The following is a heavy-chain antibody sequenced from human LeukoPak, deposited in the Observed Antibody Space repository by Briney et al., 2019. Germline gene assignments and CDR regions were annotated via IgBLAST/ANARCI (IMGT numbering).Heavy chain of an antibody. D-gene: IGHD4-11*01. CDR1: GFTFSSYA. CDR2: ISYDGSNK. J-gene: IGHJ4*02. V-gene: IGHV3-30*01. CDR3: ARDNLQYASFDY. Sequence: PGRSLRLSCAASGFTFSSYAMHWVRQAPGKGLEWVAVISYDGSNKCYADSVKGRFTVSRDNSKNTLYLQMNSLRSEDTAVYYCARDNLQYASFDYWGQGTLVTVSS.